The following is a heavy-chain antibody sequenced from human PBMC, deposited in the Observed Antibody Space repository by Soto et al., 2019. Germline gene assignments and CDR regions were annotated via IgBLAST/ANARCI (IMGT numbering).Heavy chain of an antibody. CDR3: ARESGGATATLYYYYFYMDV. CDR2: INPNSGVT. J-gene: IGHJ6*03. Sequence: QVQLVQSGAEVKKPGASVTVSCRSSGDTFTDYYIHWVRQAPGQGLEWMGWINPNSGVTKYAQKFQGWVSMTRDTSIRTVYMQLSRLRSDDTAVYYCARESGGATATLYYYYFYMDVWGTGTTVTVSS. V-gene: IGHV1-2*04. CDR1: GDTFTDYY. D-gene: IGHD5-12*01.